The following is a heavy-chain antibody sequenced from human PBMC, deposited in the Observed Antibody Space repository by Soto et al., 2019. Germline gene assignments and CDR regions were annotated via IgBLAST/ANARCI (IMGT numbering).Heavy chain of an antibody. CDR1: GGSLNHYY. J-gene: IGHJ4*02. CDR3: ARLGGSYAVPHFDY. D-gene: IGHD1-26*01. V-gene: IGHV4-59*08. CDR2: IYYSGTTT. Sequence: QVQLQESGPGLVRPSEPLSLTCTVSGGSLNHYYWTWIRQPPGKGLEWMGYIYYSGTTTNYNPSLKSRVTLSVDTSKNQFSLKLSSVTAADTAVYYCARLGGSYAVPHFDYWGQGTLVTVSS.